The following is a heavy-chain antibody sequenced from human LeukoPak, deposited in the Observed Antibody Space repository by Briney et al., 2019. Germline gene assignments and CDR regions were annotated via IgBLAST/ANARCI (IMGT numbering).Heavy chain of an antibody. CDR1: GGSISSGGYY. V-gene: IGHV4-31*03. CDR2: IYYSGST. Sequence: SETLSLTCTVSGGSISSGGYYWSWIRQHPGKGLEWIGYIYYSGSTYYNPSLKSRVTISVDTSKNQFSLKLSSVTAADTAVYYCAAQTTVVTKGSFDYWGQGTLVTVSS. CDR3: AAQTTVVTKGSFDY. J-gene: IGHJ4*02. D-gene: IGHD4-17*01.